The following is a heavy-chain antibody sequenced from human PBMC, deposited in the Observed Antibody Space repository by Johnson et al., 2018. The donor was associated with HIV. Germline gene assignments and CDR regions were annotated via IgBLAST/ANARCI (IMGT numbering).Heavy chain of an antibody. CDR3: ARLPSGYSRDDLDI. CDR1: GFTFDDYG. Sequence: VQLVESGGGVVRPGGSLRLSCAASGFTFDDYGMSWVRQPPGKGPEWISYISSSGSTLDYADSVKGRFIISRDNAKNSLYLQINSLRPEDTAVYYCARLPSGYSRDDLDIWGQGTMVTVSS. J-gene: IGHJ3*02. V-gene: IGHV3-48*04. CDR2: ISSSGSTL. D-gene: IGHD5-18*01.